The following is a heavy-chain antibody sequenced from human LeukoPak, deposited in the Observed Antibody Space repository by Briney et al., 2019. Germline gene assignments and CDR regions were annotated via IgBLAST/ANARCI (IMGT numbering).Heavy chain of an antibody. Sequence: GGSLRLSCVASGFTFSTSGMHWVRQSPGKGLDWVAFIRNDGNKYNYAESVKGRFTISRDNSKNTLYLQMNSLRAEDTAVYYCAKSGGGFCSSTSCPFDYWGQGTLVTVSS. V-gene: IGHV3-30*02. CDR1: GFTFSTSG. CDR2: IRNDGNKY. CDR3: AKSGGGFCSSTSCPFDY. D-gene: IGHD2-2*01. J-gene: IGHJ4*02.